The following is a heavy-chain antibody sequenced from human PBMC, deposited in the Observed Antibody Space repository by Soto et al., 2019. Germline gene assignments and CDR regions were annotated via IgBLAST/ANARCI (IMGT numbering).Heavy chain of an antibody. J-gene: IGHJ4*02. CDR1: GFTFSDYY. D-gene: IGHD6-13*01. V-gene: IGHV3-11*05. Sequence: QVQLVESGGGLVKPGGSLRLSCAVSGFTFSDYYMTWLRQAPGKGLEWVSYISSSTSHTNYADSVKGRFTISRDNAKNSLFRQMNSLRAEDTAVYYCARGRGAAADYFDFWGQGTLVTVSS. CDR2: ISSSTSHT. CDR3: ARGRGAAADYFDF.